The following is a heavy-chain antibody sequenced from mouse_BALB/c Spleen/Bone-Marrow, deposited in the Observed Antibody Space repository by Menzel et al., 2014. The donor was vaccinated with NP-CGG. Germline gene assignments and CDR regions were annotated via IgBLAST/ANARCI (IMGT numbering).Heavy chain of an antibody. V-gene: IGHV2-9*02. J-gene: IGHJ4*01. Sequence: QVQLKESGPGLVAPSQSLSITCTVSGFSLTSYGVHWVRQPPGKGLEWLGVIWAGGSTNYNSALMSRLSISKDNSKSQVFLKMNSLQTDDTAMYYCARGYYYGSTYYHAMDYWGQGTSVTVSS. CDR3: ARGYYYGSTYYHAMDY. CDR1: GFSLTSYG. CDR2: IWAGGST. D-gene: IGHD1-1*01.